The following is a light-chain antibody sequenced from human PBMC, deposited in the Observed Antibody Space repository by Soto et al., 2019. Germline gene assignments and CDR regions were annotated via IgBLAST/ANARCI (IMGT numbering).Light chain of an antibody. CDR3: AAWDDSLNGRGV. Sequence: QSVLTQPPSASGTPGQRVTISCSGSSSNIGSNTVNWYQQLPGTAPKLLIYSINQRPSGVPARFSGSKSGTSASLAISGLQSEDEADYYCAAWDDSLNGRGVFGGGTKVTVL. CDR1: SSNIGSNT. CDR2: SIN. J-gene: IGLJ2*01. V-gene: IGLV1-44*01.